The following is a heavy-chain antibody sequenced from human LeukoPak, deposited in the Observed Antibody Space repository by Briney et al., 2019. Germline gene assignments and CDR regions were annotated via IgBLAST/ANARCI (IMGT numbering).Heavy chain of an antibody. D-gene: IGHD2-15*01. Sequence: GESLKISCKGSGYRFTSYWICWVHHMPGKLLEWRGIIYPGDSDTRYSPSFQGQVTISADKSISTAYLQWSSLKASDTAMYYCARLWKISGSGEFDYWGQGTLVPVSS. CDR1: GYRFTSYW. CDR3: ARLWKISGSGEFDY. CDR2: IYPGDSDT. V-gene: IGHV5-51*07. J-gene: IGHJ4*02.